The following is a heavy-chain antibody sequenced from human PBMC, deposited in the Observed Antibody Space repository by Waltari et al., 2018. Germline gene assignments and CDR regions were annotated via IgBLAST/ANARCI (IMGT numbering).Heavy chain of an antibody. CDR3: ASDYGDSDPSTYYYMDV. J-gene: IGHJ6*03. V-gene: IGHV1-69*14. CDR2: IIPIFGTA. D-gene: IGHD4-17*01. CDR1: GGTFSSYA. Sequence: QVQLVQSGAEVKKPGSSVKVSCKASGGTFSSYAISWVRQAPGQGLEWMGGIIPIFGTANYAQKFQGRVTITADKSTSTAYMELSSLRSEDTAVYYCASDYGDSDPSTYYYMDVWGKGTTVTVSS.